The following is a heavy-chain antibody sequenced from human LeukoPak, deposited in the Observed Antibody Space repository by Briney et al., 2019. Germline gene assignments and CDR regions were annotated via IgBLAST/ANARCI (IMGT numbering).Heavy chain of an antibody. V-gene: IGHV4-59*01. CDR2: IYYSGST. CDR3: ARVDYYDSSSYYYRGWYFDI. Sequence: PSETLSLTCTVSGGSISSYYWSWIRQPPGKGLEWIGYIYYSGSTNYNPSLKSRVTISVDTSKNQFSLKLSSVTAADTAVYYCARVDYYDSSSYYYRGWYFDIWGQGTMVTVSS. CDR1: GGSISSYY. J-gene: IGHJ3*02. D-gene: IGHD3-22*01.